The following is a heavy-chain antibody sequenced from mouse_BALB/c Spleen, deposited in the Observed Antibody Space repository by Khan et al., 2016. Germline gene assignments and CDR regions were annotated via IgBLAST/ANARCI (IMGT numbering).Heavy chain of an antibody. CDR2: INPSTGYT. Sequence: QVQLKESGAELAKPGASVKMSCKASGYTFTSYWMHWVKQRPGQGLEWIGYINPSTGYTEYNQKFKDKATLTADKSSSTAYMQLSSLTSEDSAVYYCARGHYDYDYAMDYWGQGTSVTVSS. CDR3: ARGHYDYDYAMDY. CDR1: GYTFTSYW. J-gene: IGHJ4*01. V-gene: IGHV1-7*01. D-gene: IGHD2-4*01.